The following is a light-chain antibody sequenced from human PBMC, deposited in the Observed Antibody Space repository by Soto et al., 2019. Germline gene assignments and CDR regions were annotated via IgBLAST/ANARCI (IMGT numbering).Light chain of an antibody. CDR3: GSYAGRSTVV. CDR1: SSDVGSYNL. V-gene: IGLV2-23*01. J-gene: IGLJ2*01. CDR2: EGS. Sequence: QSALTQPASVSGSPGQSITISCTGTSSDVGSYNLVSWYQQHAGKAPKLMIYEGSKRPSGVSNRFAGSKSGNTASLTISGLHAEDEADYYCGSYAGRSTVVFGGGTKLTVL.